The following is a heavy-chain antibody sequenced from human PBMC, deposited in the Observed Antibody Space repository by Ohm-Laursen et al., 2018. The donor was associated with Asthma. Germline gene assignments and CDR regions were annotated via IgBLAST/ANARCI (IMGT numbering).Heavy chain of an antibody. J-gene: IGHJ6*02. CDR1: GYTFTDYY. CDR2: MNPNSGNT. CDR3: VCTSCYADYYYGMDV. Sequence: ASVKVSCKASGYTFTDYYMHWVRQATGQGLEWMGWMNPNSGNTGYAQKFQGRVTMTRNTSISTAYMELSSLRSEDTAVYYCVCTSCYADYYYGMDVWGQGTTVTVSS. V-gene: IGHV1-8*02. D-gene: IGHD2-2*01.